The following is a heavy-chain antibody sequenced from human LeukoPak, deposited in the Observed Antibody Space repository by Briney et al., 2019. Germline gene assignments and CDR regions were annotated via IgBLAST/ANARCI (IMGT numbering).Heavy chain of an antibody. CDR3: ARQGGDTTMVRKTLYAFYF. D-gene: IGHD3-10*01. V-gene: IGHV3-23*01. CDR2: TGASGSTT. Sequence: GGSLRLSCTASGFTFNNYAMSWVRQAPGKGLEWVSATGASGSTTYYADSVKGRFTISRDNSKNTLYLQMSSLRAEDTALYYCARQGGDTTMVRKTLYAFYFWGQGTLVTVSS. J-gene: IGHJ3*01. CDR1: GFTFNNYA.